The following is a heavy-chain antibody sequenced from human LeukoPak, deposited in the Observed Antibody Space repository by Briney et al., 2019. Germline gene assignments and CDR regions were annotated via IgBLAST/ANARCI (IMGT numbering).Heavy chain of an antibody. J-gene: IGHJ4*02. CDR3: ARILVVVAATPSDY. V-gene: IGHV3-7*01. CDR2: IKQDGSEK. Sequence: GGSLRLSCAASGFTFSSYWMSWVRQAPGKGLEWVANIKQDGSEKYYVDSVEGRFTISRDNAKNSLYLQMNSLRAEDTAVYYCARILVVVAATPSDYWGQGTLVTVSS. D-gene: IGHD2-15*01. CDR1: GFTFSSYW.